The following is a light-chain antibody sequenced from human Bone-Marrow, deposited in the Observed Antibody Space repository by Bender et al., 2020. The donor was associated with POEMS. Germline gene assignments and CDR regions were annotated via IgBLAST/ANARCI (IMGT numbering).Light chain of an antibody. J-gene: IGLJ1*01. V-gene: IGLV2-14*01. CDR3: SSFSSSSKV. CDR2: DVS. CDR1: RSDVGGYNY. Sequence: HSALTQPASVSGSPGQSITISCTGTRSDVGGYNYVSWYQQYPGKTPKLVIYDVSVRPSGVSNRFSGSKSGNTASLTISGLRAEDEADYYCSSFSSSSKVFGTGTKVTVL.